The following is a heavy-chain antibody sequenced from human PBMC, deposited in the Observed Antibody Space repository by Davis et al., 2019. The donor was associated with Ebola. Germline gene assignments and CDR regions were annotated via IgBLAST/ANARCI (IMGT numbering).Heavy chain of an antibody. J-gene: IGHJ4*02. CDR3: AKEELGDIVVVPATIV. D-gene: IGHD2-2*01. Sequence: GGSLRLSCAASGFTFSSYAMSWVRQAPGKGLEWVSAISGSGGSTYYADSVKGRFTISRDNSKNTLYLQMNSLRAEDTAVYYCAKEELGDIVVVPATIVWGQGTLVTVSS. CDR1: GFTFSSYA. CDR2: ISGSGGST. V-gene: IGHV3-23*01.